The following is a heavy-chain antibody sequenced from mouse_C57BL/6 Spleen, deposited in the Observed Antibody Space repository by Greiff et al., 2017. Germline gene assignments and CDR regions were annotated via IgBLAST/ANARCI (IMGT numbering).Heavy chain of an antibody. CDR2: IYPGSGST. V-gene: IGHV1-55*01. Sequence: VQLQQPGAELVKPGASVKMSCKASGYTFTSYWITWVKQRPGQGLEWIGVIYPGSGSTNYNEKFKSKATLTVDTSSSTAYMQLSSLTSEDSAVYYCERPCYRYYYAMDYWGQGTSVTVSS. CDR3: ERPCYRYYYAMDY. J-gene: IGHJ4*01. CDR1: GYTFTSYW.